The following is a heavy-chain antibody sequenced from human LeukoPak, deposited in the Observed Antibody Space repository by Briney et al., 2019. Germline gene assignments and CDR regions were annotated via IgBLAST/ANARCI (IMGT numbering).Heavy chain of an antibody. J-gene: IGHJ4*02. Sequence: GRSLRLSCVASGLAFSSYSMHWVRQAPGKGLEWVGVISYDGSDEYYTDSVKGRLTISRDNSKNTVYLQMNSLRAEDTAVYYCARDLDLGVTRWLEPEFDYWGQGTLVTVSS. D-gene: IGHD5-24*01. CDR2: ISYDGSDE. CDR1: GLAFSSYS. CDR3: ARDLDLGVTRWLEPEFDY. V-gene: IGHV3-30*04.